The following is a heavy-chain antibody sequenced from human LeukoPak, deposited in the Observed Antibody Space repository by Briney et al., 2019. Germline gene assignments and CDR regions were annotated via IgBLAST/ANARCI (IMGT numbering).Heavy chain of an antibody. J-gene: IGHJ6*03. CDR2: IYYSGST. Sequence: SETLSLTCTVSGGSISSGSYYWSWIRQPPGKGLEWIGYIYYSGSTNYNPSLKSRVTISVDTSKNQFSLKLSSVTAADTAVYYCATTLWAWEGHYYYMDVWGKGTTVTVSS. CDR1: GGSISSGSYY. D-gene: IGHD1-26*01. CDR3: ATTLWAWEGHYYYMDV. V-gene: IGHV4-61*01.